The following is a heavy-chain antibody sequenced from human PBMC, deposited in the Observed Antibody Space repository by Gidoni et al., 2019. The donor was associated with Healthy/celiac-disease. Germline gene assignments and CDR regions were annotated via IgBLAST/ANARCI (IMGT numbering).Heavy chain of an antibody. CDR3: AKGYCSSARCYEIDY. Sequence: QVHLVASGRCVVEPAMVLSLSCSASGFTFSSYGVHWVRQAQGKGLEWVAVISYDGSNKNYDDAVKGRFPISRDNAKNTLYLQMNSLRAEDTAVYYCAKGYCSSARCYEIDYWGQGTLVTVSS. V-gene: IGHV3-30*18. CDR1: GFTFSSYG. D-gene: IGHD2-2*01. J-gene: IGHJ4*02. CDR2: ISYDGSNK.